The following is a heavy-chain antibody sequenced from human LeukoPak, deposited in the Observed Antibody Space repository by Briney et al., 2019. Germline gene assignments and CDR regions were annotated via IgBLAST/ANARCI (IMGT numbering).Heavy chain of an antibody. CDR2: ISSNGGST. Sequence: GGSLRLSCAATGFTFSIYAMHWVRQAPGKGLEYVSAISSNGGSTYYANSVKGRFTISRDNSKNTLYLQMGSLRAEDMAVYYCARDLRGDIILVPAAPDYWGQGTLVTVSS. CDR1: GFTFSIYA. D-gene: IGHD2-2*01. J-gene: IGHJ4*02. V-gene: IGHV3-64*01. CDR3: ARDLRGDIILVPAAPDY.